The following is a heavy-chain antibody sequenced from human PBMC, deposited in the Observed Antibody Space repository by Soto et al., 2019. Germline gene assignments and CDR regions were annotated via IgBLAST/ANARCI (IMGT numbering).Heavy chain of an antibody. CDR2: ISYDGSNK. V-gene: IGHV3-30*18. CDR1: GFTFSSYG. J-gene: IGHJ4*02. Sequence: LRLSCAASGFTFSSYGMHWVRQAPGQGLEWVAVISYDGSNKKYVDSVKGRFSISRDNSKNTVYLQMNSLRAEDSGVYYCAKDPLLDYWGQGTLVTV. CDR3: AKDPLLDY. D-gene: IGHD2-15*01.